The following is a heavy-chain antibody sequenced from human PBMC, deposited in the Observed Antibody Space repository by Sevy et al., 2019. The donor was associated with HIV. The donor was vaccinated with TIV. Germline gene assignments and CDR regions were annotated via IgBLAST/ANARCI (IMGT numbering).Heavy chain of an antibody. V-gene: IGHV5-51*01. CDR1: GYSFTSYW. CDR3: ARQSIAVAGTYYFDY. D-gene: IGHD6-19*01. CDR2: IYPGDSDT. Sequence: ESLKISCKGSGYSFTSYWIGWVRQMPGKGLEWMGIIYPGDSDTRYSPSFQGQVTISADKSISTAYLQWSSLKASDTAMYYCARQSIAVAGTYYFDYWGQGTLVTVSS. J-gene: IGHJ4*02.